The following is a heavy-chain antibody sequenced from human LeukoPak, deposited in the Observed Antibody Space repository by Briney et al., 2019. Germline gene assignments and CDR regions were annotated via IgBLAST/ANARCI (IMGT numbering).Heavy chain of an antibody. J-gene: IGHJ4*02. CDR1: GFNLNSYA. D-gene: IGHD6-6*01. CDR2: IRHDEANS. Sequence: PGRSLRLSCAVSGFNLNSYAMHWVRQAPGKGLEGVAVIRHDEANSFYADSVQGRFTISRDTSKKLLYLQMNSLRVEDTAVYYCANEYTPSSPLGELDSWGQGTLVTVSS. V-gene: IGHV3-33*06. CDR3: ANEYTPSSPLGELDS.